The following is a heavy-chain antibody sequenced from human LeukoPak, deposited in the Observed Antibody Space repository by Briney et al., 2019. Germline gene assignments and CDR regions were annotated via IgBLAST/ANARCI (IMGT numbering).Heavy chain of an antibody. CDR2: IYYSGST. CDR1: GGSISSSSYY. CDR3: ARISGYHGDWFDP. D-gene: IGHD5-12*01. J-gene: IGHJ5*02. V-gene: IGHV4-39*01. Sequence: ASETLSLTCTVSGGSISSSSYYWGWIRQPPGKGLEWIGSIYYSGSTYYNPSLKSRVTISVDTSKNQFSLKLSSVTAADTAVYYCARISGYHGDWFDPWGQGTLVTVSS.